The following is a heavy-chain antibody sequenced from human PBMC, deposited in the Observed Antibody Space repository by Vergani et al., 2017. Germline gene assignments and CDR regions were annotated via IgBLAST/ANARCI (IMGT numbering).Heavy chain of an antibody. V-gene: IGHV3-21*01. CDR2: ISSSSSYI. D-gene: IGHD2-2*01. J-gene: IGHJ6*02. Sequence: EVQLVESGGGLVKPGGSLRLSCAASGFTFSSYSMNWVRQAPGKGLEWVSSISSSSSYIYYADSVKGRFTISRDNAKNSLYLQMNSLRDEDTAVYYCARTPLGYCSSTSCFPYYYYGMDVWGQGTTVTVSS. CDR3: ARTPLGYCSSTSCFPYYYYGMDV. CDR1: GFTFSSYS.